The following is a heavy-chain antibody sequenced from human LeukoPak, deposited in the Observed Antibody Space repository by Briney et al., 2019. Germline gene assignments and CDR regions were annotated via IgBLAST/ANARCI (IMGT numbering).Heavy chain of an antibody. Sequence: GESLKTSCKGSGYSFSSYWIGWVRPMPGKGLEWMGIIYPGDSDTRYSPSFQGQVTISADKSISTAYLQWSSLKASDTAMYYCARRLRFMVRGVIGDAYYFDYWGQGTLVTVSS. J-gene: IGHJ4*02. CDR3: ARRLRFMVRGVIGDAYYFDY. CDR2: IYPGDSDT. D-gene: IGHD3-10*01. V-gene: IGHV5-51*01. CDR1: GYSFSSYW.